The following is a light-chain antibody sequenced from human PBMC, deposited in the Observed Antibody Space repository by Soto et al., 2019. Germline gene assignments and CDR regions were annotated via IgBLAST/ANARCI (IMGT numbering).Light chain of an antibody. J-gene: IGKJ3*01. CDR1: QSITTY. CDR2: DAS. Sequence: EIALTQSPATLSLFPGERATLSCRASQSITTYLAWYQQKPGQAPRLLIYDASKRATGIPARFSGSGSETDFTLTISRLEPEDFVVYYCLLRTAWAPLFTFGPETKVDVK. CDR3: LLRTAWAPLFT. V-gene: IGKV3-11*01.